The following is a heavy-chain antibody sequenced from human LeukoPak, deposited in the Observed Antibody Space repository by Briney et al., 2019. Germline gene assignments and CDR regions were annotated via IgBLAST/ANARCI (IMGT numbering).Heavy chain of an antibody. CDR3: ARDRAYYYDSSGNNRFDP. CDR2: TYYRSKWYN. V-gene: IGHV6-1*01. D-gene: IGHD3-22*01. Sequence: SQTLSLTCAISGDSISSNSAAWNWIRQSPSRGLEWLGRTYYRSKWYNDYAVSVKSRITINPDTSKNQFSLQLNSVTPEDTAVYYCARDRAYYYDSSGNNRFDPWGQGTLVTVSS. CDR1: GDSISSNSAA. J-gene: IGHJ5*02.